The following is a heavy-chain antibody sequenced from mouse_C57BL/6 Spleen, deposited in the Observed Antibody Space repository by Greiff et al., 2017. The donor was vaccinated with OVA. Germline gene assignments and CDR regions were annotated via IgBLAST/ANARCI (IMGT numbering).Heavy chain of an antibody. V-gene: IGHV1-50*01. D-gene: IGHD1-1*01. CDR2: IDPSDSYT. CDR1: GYTFTSYW. J-gene: IGHJ2*01. CDR3: ARKDYVTTVVAPYFDY. Sequence: VQLQQPGAELVKPGASVTLSCKASGYTFTSYWMQWVKQRPGQGLEWIGEIDPSDSYTNYNQKFTGKATFTVDTSSSTAYMQLSSMTSEDSAVYYCARKDYVTTVVAPYFDYWGQGTTLTVSS.